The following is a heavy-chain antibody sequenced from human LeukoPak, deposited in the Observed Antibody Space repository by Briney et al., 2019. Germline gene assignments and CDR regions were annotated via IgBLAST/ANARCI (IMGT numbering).Heavy chain of an antibody. CDR2: ISAYNGNT. CDR1: GYTFTSYG. J-gene: IGHJ6*02. CDR3: ARDGLVATPYGMDV. Sequence: GASVKVSCKASGYTFTSYGISWVRQAPGQGLEWMGWISAYNGNTNYAQKLRGRVTMTTDTSTSTAYMELRSLRSDDTAVYYCARDGLVATPYGMDVWGQGTTVTVSS. D-gene: IGHD5-12*01. V-gene: IGHV1-18*01.